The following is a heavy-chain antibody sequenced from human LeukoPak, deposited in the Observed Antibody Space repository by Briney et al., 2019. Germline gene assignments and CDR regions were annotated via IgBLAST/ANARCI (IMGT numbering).Heavy chain of an antibody. Sequence: SVKVSCKASGGIFSSYAISWVRQAPGQGLEWMGRIIPILGIANYAQKFQGRVTITADKSTSTAYMDLSRLRSDDTAVYYCARGGYSLYYFYGMDVWGQGTTVTVSS. V-gene: IGHV1-69*04. CDR3: ARGGYSLYYFYGMDV. D-gene: IGHD2-2*03. CDR1: GGIFSSYA. J-gene: IGHJ6*02. CDR2: IIPILGIA.